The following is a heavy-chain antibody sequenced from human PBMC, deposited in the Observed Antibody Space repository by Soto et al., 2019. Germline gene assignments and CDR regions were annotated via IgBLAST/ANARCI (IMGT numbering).Heavy chain of an antibody. Sequence: ASVKVSCKASGYSFTTSAITWVRQAPGQGLEWMGWISTYNGNTNYAQNLQDRVTLTTDTSTSTAYMELRSLRSDDTAVYYCARRLYGDYDYWGQGTLVTSPQ. J-gene: IGHJ4*02. D-gene: IGHD4-17*01. CDR2: ISTYNGNT. V-gene: IGHV1-18*01. CDR3: ARRLYGDYDY. CDR1: GYSFTTSA.